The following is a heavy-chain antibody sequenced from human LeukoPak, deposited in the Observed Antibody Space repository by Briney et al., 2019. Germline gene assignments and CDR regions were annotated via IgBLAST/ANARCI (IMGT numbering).Heavy chain of an antibody. V-gene: IGHV3-23*01. D-gene: IGHD2-21*02. CDR1: GFTFSSYG. J-gene: IGHJ4*02. Sequence: GGSLRLSCAASGFTFSSYGMHWVRQAPGKGLEWVSVISGSGSNTYYADSVKGRFTISRDNSKNTLYVQMKSLRAEDTAVYYCAKDFVVVPGNVNYFDYWGQGTLVTVSS. CDR2: ISGSGSNT. CDR3: AKDFVVVPGNVNYFDY.